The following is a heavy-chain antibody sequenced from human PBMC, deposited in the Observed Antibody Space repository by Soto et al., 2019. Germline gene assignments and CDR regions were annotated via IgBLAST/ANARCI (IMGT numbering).Heavy chain of an antibody. J-gene: IGHJ4*02. D-gene: IGHD3-22*01. CDR3: ATNSSGYSYDY. CDR1: GGSVSSGPYY. Sequence: QLQPQESGPGLVKPSETLSLMCTVSGGSVSSGPYYWGWIRQPPGKGLEWIASIYNSGSTVYNPSLKSRVTISVDTSNNHFSLKLSSVTVADTAVYFCATNSSGYSYDYWGQGTLVTVSS. V-gene: IGHV4-39*02. CDR2: IYNSGST.